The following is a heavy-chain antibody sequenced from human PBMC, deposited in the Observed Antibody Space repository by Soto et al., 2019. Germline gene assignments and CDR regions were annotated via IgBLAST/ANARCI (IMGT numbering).Heavy chain of an antibody. CDR1: GGSISSGDYY. CDR3: ASHSPDYYDSSGYYDY. CDR2: IYYSGST. J-gene: IGHJ4*02. Sequence: QVQLQESGPGLVKPSQTLSLTCTVSGGSISSGDYYWSWIRQHPGKGLEWIGYIYYSGSTYYNPSLKSRVTISVDTSKNQFSLKLSSVTAADTAVYYCASHSPDYYDSSGYYDYWGQGTLVTVSS. V-gene: IGHV4-31*03. D-gene: IGHD3-22*01.